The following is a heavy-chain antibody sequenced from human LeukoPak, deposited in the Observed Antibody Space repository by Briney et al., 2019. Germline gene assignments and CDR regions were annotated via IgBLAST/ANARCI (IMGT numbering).Heavy chain of an antibody. CDR1: GGSFSGYY. CDR2: INHSGST. CDR3: ARAPGVTTFTSFDY. V-gene: IGHV4-34*01. J-gene: IGHJ4*02. Sequence: TSETLSLTCAVYGGSFSGYYWSWIRQPPGKGLEWIGEINHSGSTNYNPSLKSRVTISVDTSKNQFSLKLSSVTAADTAVYYCARAPGVTTFTSFDYWGQGTLVTVSS. D-gene: IGHD2/OR15-2a*01.